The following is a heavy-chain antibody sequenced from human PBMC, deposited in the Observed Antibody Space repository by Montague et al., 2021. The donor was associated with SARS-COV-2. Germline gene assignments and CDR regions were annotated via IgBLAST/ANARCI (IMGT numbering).Heavy chain of an antibody. J-gene: IGHJ6*02. CDR2: ISYSGST. V-gene: IGHV4-39*06. CDR3: ARVGRQQLVRLSGMDV. CDR1: GASVTMSSYY. Sequence: SETLSLTCTVSGASVTMSSYYWVWLRQSPGKGLEWIGSISYSGSTYSNPSLKSRVAISLDMSKNQFPLELSFVSAADTAVYYCARVGRQQLVRLSGMDVWGQGTTVTVSS. D-gene: IGHD6-13*01.